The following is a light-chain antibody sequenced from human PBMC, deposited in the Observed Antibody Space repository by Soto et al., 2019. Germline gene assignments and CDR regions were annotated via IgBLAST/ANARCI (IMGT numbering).Light chain of an antibody. CDR1: QSVSSY. CDR3: QQRSNWWT. Sequence: EMVLTQSTETLSLSPGERSTLSCRASQSVSSYLAWYQQKPGQAPRLLIYDASNRATGIPARFSGSGSGTDFTLTISSLEPEDFAVYYCQQRSNWWTFGQGTKVDIK. V-gene: IGKV3-11*01. CDR2: DAS. J-gene: IGKJ1*01.